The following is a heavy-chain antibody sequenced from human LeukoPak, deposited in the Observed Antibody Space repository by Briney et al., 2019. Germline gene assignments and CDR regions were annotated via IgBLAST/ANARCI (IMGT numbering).Heavy chain of an antibody. J-gene: IGHJ4*02. V-gene: IGHV4-4*07. CDR2: VYISGT. Sequence: SETLSLTCTVSGASISNYYWSWIRQAAGKGLEWIGRVYISGTNHNPSLTSRVSMAVDTSKNQFSLKLSSVTAADTAVYYCARVSYHSSGSPKAPFDYWGQGTLVTVSS. D-gene: IGHD3-22*01. CDR3: ARVSYHSSGSPKAPFDY. CDR1: GASISNYY.